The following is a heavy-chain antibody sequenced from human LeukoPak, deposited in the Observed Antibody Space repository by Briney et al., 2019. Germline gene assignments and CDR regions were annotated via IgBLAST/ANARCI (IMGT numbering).Heavy chain of an antibody. Sequence: PGGSLRLSCAASGFSFSSYALSWVRQAPGKGLEWVSAISGTGASTYYADSVKGRFTISRDNSKDTMFLQMNGLRAEDTAVYYCARMDGSRHIVVLVAAGPFAHWGQGALVSVSS. CDR1: GFSFSSYA. CDR2: ISGTGAST. D-gene: IGHD2-15*01. CDR3: ARMDGSRHIVVLVAAGPFAH. J-gene: IGHJ5*02. V-gene: IGHV3-23*01.